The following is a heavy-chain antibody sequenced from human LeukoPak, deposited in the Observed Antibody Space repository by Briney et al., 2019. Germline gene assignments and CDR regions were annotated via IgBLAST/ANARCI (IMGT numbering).Heavy chain of an antibody. Sequence: ASVKVSCKASGYTFTSYYMNWVRQAPGQGLEWMGIINPSGGSTSYAQKFQGRVTMTRNTSISTAYMELSSLRSEDTAVYYCARGKYSGYEYYYGMDVWGQGTTVTVSS. D-gene: IGHD5-12*01. V-gene: IGHV1-46*01. CDR2: INPSGGST. J-gene: IGHJ6*02. CDR3: ARGKYSGYEYYYGMDV. CDR1: GYTFTSYY.